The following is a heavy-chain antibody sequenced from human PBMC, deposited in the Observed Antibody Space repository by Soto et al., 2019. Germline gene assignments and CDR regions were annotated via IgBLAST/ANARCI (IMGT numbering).Heavy chain of an antibody. J-gene: IGHJ4*02. CDR2: IIPILGIA. Sequence: QVQLVQSGAEVKKPGSSVKVSCKASGGTFSSYTISWVRQAPGQGLEWMGRIIPILGIANYAQKFQGRVTITADKSTSTHYMELSSLSSEDTAGEYCARGPDYWGQGTLVTVSS. CDR3: ARGPDY. V-gene: IGHV1-69*02. CDR1: GGTFSSYT.